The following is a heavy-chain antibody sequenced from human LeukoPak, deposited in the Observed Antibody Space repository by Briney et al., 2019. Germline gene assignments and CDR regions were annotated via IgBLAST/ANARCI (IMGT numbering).Heavy chain of an antibody. Sequence: SETLSLTCTVSGGSISSYYWSWIRQPAGKGLEWIGRMHTSGDTNYNPSLWSRVTMSLDTSRNQFSLRLSSVTAADTAMYYCARDRANNWSQDWFDPWGQGTLVTVSS. D-gene: IGHD1-1*01. J-gene: IGHJ5*02. V-gene: IGHV4-4*07. CDR2: MHTSGDT. CDR1: GGSISSYY. CDR3: ARDRANNWSQDWFDP.